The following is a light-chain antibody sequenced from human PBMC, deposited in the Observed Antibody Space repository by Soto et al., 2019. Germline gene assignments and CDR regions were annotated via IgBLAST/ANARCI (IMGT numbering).Light chain of an antibody. V-gene: IGKV3-15*01. CDR3: HQYNNWLGT. CDR1: QSVSDN. Sequence: EIVMTQSPATLSVSPGERSSLSCMASQSVSDNLAWYQHNPGQAPRLLFYGATARATGVPARFSGSGSGTELTLTIRSLQSEDFAVYYCHQYNNWLGTFAPGTKVDI. J-gene: IGKJ3*01. CDR2: GAT.